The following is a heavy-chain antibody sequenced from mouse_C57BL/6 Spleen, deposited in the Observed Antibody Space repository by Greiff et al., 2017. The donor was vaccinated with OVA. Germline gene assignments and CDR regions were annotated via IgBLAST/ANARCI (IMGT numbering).Heavy chain of an antibody. CDR1: GYSITSGYY. V-gene: IGHV3-6*01. D-gene: IGHD1-1*01. CDR2: ISYDGSN. Sequence: EVQLVESGPGLVKPSQSLSLTCSVTGYSITSGYYWNWIRQFPGNKLEWMGYISYDGSNNYNPSLKNRISITRDTSKNQFFLKLNSVTTEDTATYYCARVPLDGSSYGYWYFDVWGTGTTVTVAS. J-gene: IGHJ1*03. CDR3: ARVPLDGSSYGYWYFDV.